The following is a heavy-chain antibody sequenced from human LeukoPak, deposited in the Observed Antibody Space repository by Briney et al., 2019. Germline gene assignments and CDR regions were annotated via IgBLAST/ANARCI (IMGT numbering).Heavy chain of an antibody. V-gene: IGHV4-59*01. J-gene: IGHJ4*02. D-gene: IGHD3-10*01. CDR2: IYYSGYT. Sequence: PSETLSLTCTVSGGSITPYFWSWIRQPPGKGLEWIGYIYYSGYTNYNPSLKSRVTISVDTSKNQFSLRLKSVTAADTAVYYCARAGTALVRGVIISNFFDYWGQGTLATVSS. CDR1: GGSITPYF. CDR3: ARAGTALVRGVIISNFFDY.